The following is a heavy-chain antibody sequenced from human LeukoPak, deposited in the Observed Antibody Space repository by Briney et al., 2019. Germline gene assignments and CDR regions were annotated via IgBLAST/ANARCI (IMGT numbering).Heavy chain of an antibody. CDR1: GFTFTTYA. CDR3: ANLGGDLYAFDY. D-gene: IGHD2/OR15-2a*01. J-gene: IGHJ4*02. Sequence: GGSLRLSCAASGFTFTTYAMSWVRQAPGKGLEWVSAISGSGRNTYYADSVKGRFTISRDNSKNTPYLRMDSLTAEDTAVYYCANLGGDLYAFDYWGQGTLVTVSS. V-gene: IGHV3-23*01. CDR2: ISGSGRNT.